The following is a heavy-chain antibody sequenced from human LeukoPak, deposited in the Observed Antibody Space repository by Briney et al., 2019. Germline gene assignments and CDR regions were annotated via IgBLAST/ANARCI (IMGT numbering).Heavy chain of an antibody. D-gene: IGHD3-10*01. CDR1: GYTLTELS. CDR3: ARDAVYGSGTPGWFDP. J-gene: IGHJ5*02. V-gene: IGHV1-46*01. CDR2: INPSGGST. Sequence: ASVKVSCKVSGYTLTELSMHWVRQAPGQGLEWMGIINPSGGSTSYAQKFQGRVTMTRDTSTSTVYMELSSLRSEDTAVYYCARDAVYGSGTPGWFDPWGQGTLVTVSS.